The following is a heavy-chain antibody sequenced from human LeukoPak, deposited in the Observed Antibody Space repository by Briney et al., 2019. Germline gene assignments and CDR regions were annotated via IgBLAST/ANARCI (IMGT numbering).Heavy chain of an antibody. J-gene: IGHJ4*02. CDR2: IIPILGIA. D-gene: IGHD2-2*01. CDR3: ARGYCSSTSCYGGGNFDY. V-gene: IGHV1-69*04. CDR1: GGTFSSYA. Sequence: VASVKVSCKASGGTFSSYAISWVRQAPGQGLEWMGRIIPILGIANYAQKFQGRVTITADKSTSTAYMELSSLRSEDTAVYYCARGYCSSTSCYGGGNFDYWGQGTLVTVSS.